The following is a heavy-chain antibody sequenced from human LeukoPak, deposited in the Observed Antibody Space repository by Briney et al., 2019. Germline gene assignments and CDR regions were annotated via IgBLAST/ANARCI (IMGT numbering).Heavy chain of an antibody. V-gene: IGHV4-4*07. D-gene: IGHD6-13*01. CDR3: ARISSSWYAYESHFDY. CDR1: GGSISSYY. CDR2: IYASGST. Sequence: SETLSLTCTVSGGSISSYYWSWIRQPAGKGLEWIGRIYASGSTNYNPSLKSRVTMSVDTSKNQFSRKLSSVTAADTAVYYCARISSSWYAYESHFDYWGQGTLVTVSS. J-gene: IGHJ4*02.